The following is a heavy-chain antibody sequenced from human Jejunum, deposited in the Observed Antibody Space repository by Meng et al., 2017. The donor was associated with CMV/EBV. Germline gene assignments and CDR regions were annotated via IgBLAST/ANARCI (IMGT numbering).Heavy chain of an antibody. V-gene: IGHV3-23*03. CDR1: GFTFNTYA. CDR2: VYSGGSAT. J-gene: IGHJ6*02. Sequence: CAASGFTFNTYAMNWVRQAPGKGLEWVSVVYSGGSATYYADSVRGRFTISRDNSKNTVFLQMNNLRVEDTGVYYCARDWQKGMDVWGQGTTVTVSS. CDR3: ARDWQKGMDV.